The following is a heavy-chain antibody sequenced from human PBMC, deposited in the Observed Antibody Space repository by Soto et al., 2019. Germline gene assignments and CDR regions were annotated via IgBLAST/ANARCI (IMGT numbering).Heavy chain of an antibody. V-gene: IGHV3-49*03. CDR2: IRSKAYGGTT. J-gene: IGHJ6*02. Sequence: CLIRSCSASGWTFGHYAMNWFRQAPGKGLEWVGFIRSKAYGGTTEYAASVKGRFTISRDDSKSIAYLQMNSLKTEDTAVYYCTSLLDTAMEQNPFSYYNTVMDVWAQGTTVTVSS. CDR1: GWTFGHYA. CDR3: TSLLDTAMEQNPFSYYNTVMDV. D-gene: IGHD5-18*01.